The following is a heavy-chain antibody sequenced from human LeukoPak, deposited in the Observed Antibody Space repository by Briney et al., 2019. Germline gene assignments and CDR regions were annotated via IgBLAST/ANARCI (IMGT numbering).Heavy chain of an antibody. Sequence: GGSLRLSCTASGFTFGDYAMSWVRQAPGKGLEWVGFTRSKTYGETTEYAASVKGSFTISRDDSKSIAYLQMNSLKTEDTGVYYCTRDHDFWSGYPSSFFDYWGQGTLVTVSS. CDR2: TRSKTYGETT. CDR1: GFTFGDYA. D-gene: IGHD3-3*01. CDR3: TRDHDFWSGYPSSFFDY. V-gene: IGHV3-49*04. J-gene: IGHJ4*02.